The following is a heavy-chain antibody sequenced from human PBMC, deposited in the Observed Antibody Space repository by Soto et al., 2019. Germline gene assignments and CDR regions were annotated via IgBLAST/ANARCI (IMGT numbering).Heavy chain of an antibody. Sequence: QVQLVQSGAEVKKPGSSVKVSCKASGGTFSSYTISWVRQAPGQGLEWMGRIIPILGIANYAQKFQGRVTITADKSTSTAYMELSSLRSEDTAVYYCERGGRREGYGDYVKYWGQGTLVTVSS. J-gene: IGHJ4*02. CDR2: IIPILGIA. V-gene: IGHV1-69*02. CDR3: ERGGRREGYGDYVKY. CDR1: GGTFSSYT. D-gene: IGHD4-17*01.